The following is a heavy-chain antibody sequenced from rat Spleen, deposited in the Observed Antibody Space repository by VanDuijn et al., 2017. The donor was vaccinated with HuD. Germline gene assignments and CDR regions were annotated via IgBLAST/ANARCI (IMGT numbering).Heavy chain of an antibody. D-gene: IGHD1-11*01. V-gene: IGHV5-25*01. J-gene: IGHJ2*01. CDR3: TAGGGYWDY. Sequence: EVQVEESGGGLVQPGRSMKLSCAASGFTFSNYYMAWVRQAPTKGLEWVASITAAGGNTYYPDSVKGRFTVSRDNSKSALYLQMNSLRSEDTATYYCTAGGGYWDYWGQGVMVTVSS. CDR1: GFTFSNYY. CDR2: ITAAGGNT.